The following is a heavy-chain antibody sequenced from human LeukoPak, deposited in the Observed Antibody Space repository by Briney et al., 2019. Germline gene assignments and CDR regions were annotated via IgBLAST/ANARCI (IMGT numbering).Heavy chain of an antibody. Sequence: SETLSLTCAVSGGSISSSNWWSWVRQPPGKGLEWIGEIYHSGSTNYNPSLKSRVTISVDTSKNQFSLKLSSVTAADTAVYYCARFLHDSSSWYGAFDYWGQGTLVTVSS. J-gene: IGHJ4*02. CDR3: ARFLHDSSSWYGAFDY. CDR2: IYHSGST. CDR1: GGSISSSNW. V-gene: IGHV4-4*02. D-gene: IGHD6-13*01.